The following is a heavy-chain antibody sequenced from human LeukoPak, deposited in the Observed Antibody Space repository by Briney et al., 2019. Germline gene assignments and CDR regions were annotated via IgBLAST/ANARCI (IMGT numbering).Heavy chain of an antibody. V-gene: IGHV4-34*01. CDR2: INHSGST. D-gene: IGHD3-3*01. CDR3: ARSLWSGYNNWFDP. Sequence: SETLSLTCAVYGGSFSGYYWSWIRQPPGKGLEWIGEINHSGSTNYNPSLKSRVTISVDTSKNQFSLNLSSVAAADTAVYYCARSLWSGYNNWFDPWGQGTLVTVSS. CDR1: GGSFSGYY. J-gene: IGHJ5*02.